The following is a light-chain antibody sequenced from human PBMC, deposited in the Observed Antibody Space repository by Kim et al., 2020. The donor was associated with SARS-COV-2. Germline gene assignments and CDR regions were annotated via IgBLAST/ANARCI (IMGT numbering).Light chain of an antibody. J-gene: IGKJ4*01. Sequence: SASVGDRITVTCRASQSISTFLNWYQQKPGKAPKLLIYGASTLQSGLPSRFSGSGSGTYFTLTVFILQPEDFATYYCQQSYKAPLNFGGGTKLEI. CDR3: QQSYKAPLN. CDR1: QSISTF. CDR2: GAS. V-gene: IGKV1-39*01.